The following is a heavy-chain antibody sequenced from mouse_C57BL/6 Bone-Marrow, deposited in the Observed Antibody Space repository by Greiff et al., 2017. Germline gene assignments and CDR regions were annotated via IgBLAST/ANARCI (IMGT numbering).Heavy chain of an antibody. V-gene: IGHV1-54*01. CDR1: GYAFTNYL. CDR3: ARGEKIYYDYDGVAY. J-gene: IGHJ3*01. D-gene: IGHD2-4*01. Sequence: QVQLQQSGAELVRPGTSVKVSCKASGYAFTNYLIEWVKQRPGQGLEWIGVINPGSGGTNYNEKFKGKATLTADKSSSTAYMQLSSLTSEDSAVYFCARGEKIYYDYDGVAYWGQGTLVTVSA. CDR2: INPGSGGT.